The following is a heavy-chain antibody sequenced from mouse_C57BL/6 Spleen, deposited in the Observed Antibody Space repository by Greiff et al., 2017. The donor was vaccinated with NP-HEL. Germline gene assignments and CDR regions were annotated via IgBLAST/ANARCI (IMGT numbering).Heavy chain of an antibody. CDR1: GFTFSSYG. Sequence: EVQGVESGGDLVKPGGSLKLSCAASGFTFSSYGMSWVRQTPDKRLEWVATISSGGSYTYYPDSVKGRFTISRDNAKNTLYLQMSSLKSEDTAMYYCARQGQDYGSSSYYFDYWGQGTTLTVSS. D-gene: IGHD1-1*01. J-gene: IGHJ2*01. CDR2: ISSGGSYT. V-gene: IGHV5-6*01. CDR3: ARQGQDYGSSSYYFDY.